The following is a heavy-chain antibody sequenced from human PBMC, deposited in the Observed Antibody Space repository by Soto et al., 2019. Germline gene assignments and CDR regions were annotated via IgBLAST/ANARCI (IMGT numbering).Heavy chain of an antibody. D-gene: IGHD6-25*01. J-gene: IGHJ4*02. V-gene: IGHV1-18*01. CDR1: GYTFTSYG. CDR3: ARDLSGGTFDY. Sequence: ASVKVSCKASGYTFTSYGISWVRQAPGQGLEWMGRIIAYNGNTNYAQKLQGRVTMTTDKSTSTAYMELRSLRSEDTAVYYCARDLSGGTFDYWGQGTLVTVSS. CDR2: IIAYNGNT.